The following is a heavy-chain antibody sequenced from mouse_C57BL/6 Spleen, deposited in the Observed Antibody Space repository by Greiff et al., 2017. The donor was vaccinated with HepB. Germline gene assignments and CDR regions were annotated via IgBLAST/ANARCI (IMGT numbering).Heavy chain of an antibody. D-gene: IGHD2-3*01. CDR3: ARDRGIYDGYYEGYFDY. CDR1: GFTFSSYA. Sequence: VQLQQSGGGLVKPGGSLKLSCAASGFTFSSYAMSWVRQTPEKRLEWVATISDGGSYTYYPDNVKGRFTISRDNAKNNLYLQMSHLKSEDTAMYYCARDRGIYDGYYEGYFDYWGQGTTLTVSS. V-gene: IGHV5-4*01. CDR2: ISDGGSYT. J-gene: IGHJ2*01.